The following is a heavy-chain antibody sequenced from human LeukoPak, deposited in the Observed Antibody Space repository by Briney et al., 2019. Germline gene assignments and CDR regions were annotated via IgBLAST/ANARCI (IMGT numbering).Heavy chain of an antibody. J-gene: IGHJ4*02. D-gene: IGHD3-10*01. CDR1: GYTFTNYY. CDR3: ARSVFPYYSGSGTPYNVDVRQNSYFDF. Sequence: ASVKVSCKASGYTFTNYYIHWVRQAPGQGLEWMGTINPSVGTTRSAKGRASLTRDTSTSTVYMALSTLRSEDTAVYYCARSVFPYYSGSGTPYNVDVRQNSYFDFWGQGTLVTVSS. V-gene: IGHV1-46*01. CDR2: INPSVGTT.